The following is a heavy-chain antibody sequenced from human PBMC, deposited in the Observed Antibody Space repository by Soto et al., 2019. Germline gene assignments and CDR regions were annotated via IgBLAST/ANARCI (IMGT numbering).Heavy chain of an antibody. CDR2: INPSGGST. CDR1: GYTFTSYY. D-gene: IGHD2-2*01. V-gene: IGHV1-46*01. CDR3: SRDKGPAYGMDL. J-gene: IGHJ6*02. Sequence: QVQLVQSGAEVKKPGASVKVSCKSSGYTFTSYYMHWVRQAPGQGLEWMGIINPSGGSTSYAQKCQGRVTMTRDTSTSTVYMELSRLRAEDTAVYYCSRDKGPAYGMDLWGQGTTVTVSS.